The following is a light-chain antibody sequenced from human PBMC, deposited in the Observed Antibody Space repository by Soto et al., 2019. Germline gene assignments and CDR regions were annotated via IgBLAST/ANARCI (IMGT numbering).Light chain of an antibody. CDR2: NNN. CDR3: AAWDDGLNGSV. Sequence: QSALTQPPSASGTPGQRVTISCSGSSSNIGRNTVNWYQQVPGTAPKLLIYNNNQRPSGVPDRFSGSKSGTSAPLAIIGLQSEDEADYYCAAWDDGLNGSVFGAGTKVTVL. CDR1: SSNIGRNT. V-gene: IGLV1-44*01. J-gene: IGLJ1*01.